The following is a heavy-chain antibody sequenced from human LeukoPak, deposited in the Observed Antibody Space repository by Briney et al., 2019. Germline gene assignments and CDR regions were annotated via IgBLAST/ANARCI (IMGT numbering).Heavy chain of an antibody. CDR3: ARDNLAARSDFDY. CDR1: GDSVSSNRAA. CDR2: TYYRSKWHN. J-gene: IGHJ4*02. V-gene: IGHV6-1*01. D-gene: IGHD6-6*01. Sequence: SQTLSLTCDISGDSVSSNRAAWNWIRQSPSRGLEWLGRTYYRSKWHNDYAVSVKSRIIINPDTSKNQFSLQLNSVTPEDTVVYYCARDNLAARSDFDYWGQGTLVTVSS.